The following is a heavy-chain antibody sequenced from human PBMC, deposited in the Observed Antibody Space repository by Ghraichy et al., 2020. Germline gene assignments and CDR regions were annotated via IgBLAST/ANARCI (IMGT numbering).Heavy chain of an antibody. CDR2: IKQDGSEK. CDR3: ARAGYFGVTDFDY. D-gene: IGHD3-3*01. V-gene: IGHV3-7*01. CDR1: GFTFSSYW. J-gene: IGHJ4*02. Sequence: GGSLRLSCAASGFTFSSYWMSWVRQAPGKGLEWVANIKQDGSEKYYVDSVKGRFTISRDNAKNSLYLQMNSLRAEDTAVYYCARAGYFGVTDFDYWGQGTLVTVSS.